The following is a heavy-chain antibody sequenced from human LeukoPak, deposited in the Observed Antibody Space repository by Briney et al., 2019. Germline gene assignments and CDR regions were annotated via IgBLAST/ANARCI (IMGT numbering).Heavy chain of an antibody. J-gene: IGHJ4*02. CDR1: GFTFSRYG. D-gene: IGHD4-4*01. Sequence: GRSLRLSCAASGFTFSRYGMRWVRQAPGKGLEWVAVIWYDGSNKYYADSLKGRFTISRDNSKNTLFLQMNSLRAEDTAVYYCARDRRDGYSSFDYWGQGTLVTVSS. V-gene: IGHV3-33*01. CDR3: ARDRRDGYSSFDY. CDR2: IWYDGSNK.